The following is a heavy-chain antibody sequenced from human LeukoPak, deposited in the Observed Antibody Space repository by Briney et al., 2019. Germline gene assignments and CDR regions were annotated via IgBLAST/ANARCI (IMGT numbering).Heavy chain of an antibody. CDR3: AGNGGNYYRYWYFEI. CDR1: GVPFSSSP. J-gene: IGHJ2*01. V-gene: IGHV3-48*01. CDR2: ISARSDFI. Sequence: GGSLRLSCAASGVPFSSSPLNWVRQAPGEGLEWVSYISARSDFIWYADSVRGRFTISRDNAKNSLSLQMNSLRVEDTAVYYCAGNGGNYYRYWYFEIWGRGTLVTVSS. D-gene: IGHD1-26*01.